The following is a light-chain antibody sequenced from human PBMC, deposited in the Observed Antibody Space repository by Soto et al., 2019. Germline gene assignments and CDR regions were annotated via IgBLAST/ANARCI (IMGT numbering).Light chain of an antibody. CDR1: SSNIGAGYD. Sequence: QSVLTQPPSVSGAPGQRVTISCTGSSSNIGAGYDVHWYQQLPGTAPKLLIYGNSNRPSGVPDRFSGSKSGTSASLAITGLQAEYEADYCCQSYDSSLSGSVFGGGTKVTVL. V-gene: IGLV1-40*01. J-gene: IGLJ2*01. CDR2: GNS. CDR3: QSYDSSLSGSV.